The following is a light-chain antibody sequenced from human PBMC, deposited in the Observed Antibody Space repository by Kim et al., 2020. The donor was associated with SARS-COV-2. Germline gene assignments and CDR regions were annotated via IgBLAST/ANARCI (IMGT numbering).Light chain of an antibody. J-gene: IGLJ3*02. Sequence: QPVLTQPSSLSASPGASASLTCTLRSVINVGTYRIYWYQQKPVSPPQYLLRYKSDSDKQQGSGVPSRFSGSKDASANAGILLISGLQSEDEADYYCKIWHSSAGVFGGGTQLTVL. CDR2: YKSDSDK. CDR3: KIWHSSAGV. CDR1: SVINVGTYR. V-gene: IGLV5-45*03.